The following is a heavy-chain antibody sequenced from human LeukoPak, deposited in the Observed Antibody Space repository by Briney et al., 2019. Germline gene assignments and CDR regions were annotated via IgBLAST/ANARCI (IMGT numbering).Heavy chain of an antibody. CDR1: GFTSSSSA. J-gene: IGHJ4*02. Sequence: GGSLRLSCAASGFTSSSSAMSWVRQAPGKGLEWASSISGSGSGGSTYYADSVKGRFTISRDNSKNTLYLQMNSLRAEDTAVYYCAKSGYNRFDYWGQGTLVTVSS. D-gene: IGHD5-24*01. CDR3: AKSGYNRFDY. V-gene: IGHV3-23*01. CDR2: ISGSGSGGST.